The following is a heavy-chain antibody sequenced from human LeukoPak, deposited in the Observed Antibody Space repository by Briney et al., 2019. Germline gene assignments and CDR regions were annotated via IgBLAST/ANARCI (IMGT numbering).Heavy chain of an antibody. Sequence: ASVKVSCKASGYTFTSYGISWVRQAPGQGLEWMGWISAYNGNTNYAQKLQGRVTMTADTSTSTAYMDLRSLRSDDTAVYYCARVRNSGFRYVDSWGQGTLVTVSS. D-gene: IGHD5-12*01. CDR3: ARVRNSGFRYVDS. CDR2: ISAYNGNT. J-gene: IGHJ4*02. CDR1: GYTFTSYG. V-gene: IGHV1-18*01.